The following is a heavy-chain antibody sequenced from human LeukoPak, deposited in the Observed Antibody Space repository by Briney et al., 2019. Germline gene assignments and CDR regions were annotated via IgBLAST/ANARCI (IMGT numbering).Heavy chain of an antibody. CDR1: GGTFSSYA. Sequence: SVKVSCKASGGTFSSYAISWVRQAPGQGLEWMGGIIPIFGTANYAQKSQGRVTITADESTSTAYMELSSLRSEDTAVYYCARRPASVAGTSAFWFDPWGQGTLVTVSS. D-gene: IGHD6-19*01. J-gene: IGHJ5*02. CDR3: ARRPASVAGTSAFWFDP. CDR2: IIPIFGTA. V-gene: IGHV1-69*13.